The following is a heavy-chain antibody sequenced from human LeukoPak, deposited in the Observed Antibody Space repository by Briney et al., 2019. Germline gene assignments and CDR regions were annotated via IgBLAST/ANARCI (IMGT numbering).Heavy chain of an antibody. V-gene: IGHV3-64D*06. CDR1: GFTFIGYA. Sequence: GGSLRVSCSASGFTFIGYAMHWVRQAPGKGLDYVSGISTNGGRTYYADSVKGRFTISRENSKDTLYLQMSSLRADDTDVYYCVKVGCYYSREDYFHHWGQGTLLTVSS. D-gene: IGHD2-21*01. J-gene: IGHJ4*02. CDR3: VKVGCYYSREDYFHH. CDR2: ISTNGGRT.